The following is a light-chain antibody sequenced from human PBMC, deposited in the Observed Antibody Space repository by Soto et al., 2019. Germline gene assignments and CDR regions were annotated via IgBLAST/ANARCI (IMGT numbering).Light chain of an antibody. V-gene: IGKV3-15*01. CDR1: QSVNSN. J-gene: IGKJ4*01. CDR2: GVS. Sequence: EIVMTQSPATLSVSQGERATLSCRASQSVNSNLAWYQQKPGQAPRLLIYGVSTRATGIPARFSGSGSGTEFTLTISSLQSEDFAVFYCQQYSNWPLTFGGGTTVEIK. CDR3: QQYSNWPLT.